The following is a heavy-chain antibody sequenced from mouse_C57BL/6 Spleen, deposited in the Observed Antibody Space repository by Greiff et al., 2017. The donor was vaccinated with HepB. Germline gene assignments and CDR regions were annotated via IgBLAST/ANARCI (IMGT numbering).Heavy chain of an antibody. D-gene: IGHD3-2*02. V-gene: IGHV1-82*01. CDR1: GYAFSSSW. Sequence: VQLQQSGPELVKPGASVKISCKASGYAFSSSWMNWVKQRPGKGLEWIGRIYPGDGDTNYNGKFKGKATLTADKSSSTAYMQLSSLTSEDSAVYWCARDSSGCCTMDYWDQGTSVTVSS. CDR3: ARDSSGCCTMDY. J-gene: IGHJ4*01. CDR2: IYPGDGDT.